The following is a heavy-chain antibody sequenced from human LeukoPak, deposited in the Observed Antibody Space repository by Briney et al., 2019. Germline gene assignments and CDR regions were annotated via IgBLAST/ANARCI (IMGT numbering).Heavy chain of an antibody. Sequence: ASVKVSCKASGYTFTDYYIHWVRQAPGQGLEWMGRISPNSGGTSYAQKFQGRVTMTRDTSIATAYMELSSLRSDGTAVYYCARGPVGATNAFHIWGQGTLVTVSS. CDR3: ARGPVGATNAFHI. V-gene: IGHV1-2*06. CDR2: ISPNSGGT. D-gene: IGHD1-26*01. J-gene: IGHJ3*02. CDR1: GYTFTDYY.